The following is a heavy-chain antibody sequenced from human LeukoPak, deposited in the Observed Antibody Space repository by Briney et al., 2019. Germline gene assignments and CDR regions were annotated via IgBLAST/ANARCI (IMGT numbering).Heavy chain of an antibody. Sequence: GGSLRLSCAASGFTFSSYEMNWVRQAPGKGLEWVSYITTSGRTIYYADSVKGRFTISRDNAKNSLYLQMNSLRAEDTAVYYCSRGEDYGTNSFDYWGQGTLVTVSS. CDR1: GFTFSSYE. V-gene: IGHV3-48*03. CDR2: ITTSGRTI. CDR3: SRGEDYGTNSFDY. J-gene: IGHJ4*02. D-gene: IGHD4-17*01.